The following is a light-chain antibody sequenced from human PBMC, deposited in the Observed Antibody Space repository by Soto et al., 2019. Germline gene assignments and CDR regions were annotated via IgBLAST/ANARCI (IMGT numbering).Light chain of an antibody. CDR1: QGISNF. J-gene: IGKJ3*01. Sequence: DIQMTQSPSSLSASVGDRVTITCRARQGISNFFAWYQQKPGKAPKLLIYAASTLQSGVPSRFSGSGSGTDFTLTISSLQPEDVATYYCQKYDSVPFAFGPGTKVDIK. V-gene: IGKV1-27*01. CDR2: AAS. CDR3: QKYDSVPFA.